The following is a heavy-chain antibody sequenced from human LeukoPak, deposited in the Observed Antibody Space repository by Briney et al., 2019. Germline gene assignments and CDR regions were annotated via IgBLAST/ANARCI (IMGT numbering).Heavy chain of an antibody. V-gene: IGHV4-61*02. CDR2: IYASGNT. CDR1: GDPIRSDSFY. CDR3: ARDRSSGWLNWFDP. D-gene: IGHD6-19*01. J-gene: IGHJ5*02. Sequence: SQTLSLTCTFSGDPIRSDSFYWNWIRQPAGKGLQWIGRIYASGNTNYNPSLKSRVTISLDTSRNRFSLNLRSVTATDTAVYFCARDRSSGWLNWFDPWGQGALVTVSP.